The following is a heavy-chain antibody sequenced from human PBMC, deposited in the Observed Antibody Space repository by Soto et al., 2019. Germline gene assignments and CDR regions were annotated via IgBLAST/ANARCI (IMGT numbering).Heavy chain of an antibody. CDR3: ARSPRSSPYFDY. V-gene: IGHV5-51*01. CDR1: GYTFSNFW. D-gene: IGHD6-13*01. Sequence: GESLKISCRCSGYTFSNFWIAWVRHLPGKGLEWMGIIYPGDHETRYSPSFHGKVTISADKSINTPYLQWSSLEASDSAFYYCARSPRSSPYFDYWGQGALVTVSS. J-gene: IGHJ4*02. CDR2: IYPGDHET.